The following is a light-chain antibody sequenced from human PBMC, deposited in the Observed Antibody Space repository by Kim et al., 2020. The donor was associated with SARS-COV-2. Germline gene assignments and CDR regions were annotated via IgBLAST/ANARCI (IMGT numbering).Light chain of an antibody. Sequence: SVTISRSAACRGCGGCACSTYVSWNQKHPGNAPKLRIYEITKRPAGVPNRFSGSKSGNTAFLTVSGLQAEDEADYYCTTHANSNYIFGTGTKVTVL. J-gene: IGLJ1*01. V-gene: IGLV2-8*01. CDR3: TTHANSNYI. CDR1: CRGCGGCACSTY. CDR2: EIT.